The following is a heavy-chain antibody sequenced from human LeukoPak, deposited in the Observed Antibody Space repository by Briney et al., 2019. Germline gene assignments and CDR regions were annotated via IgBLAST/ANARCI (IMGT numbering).Heavy chain of an antibody. D-gene: IGHD6-6*01. CDR1: GFTFSSYA. CDR3: AKAPAPIAARPWYYYYMDV. V-gene: IGHV3-23*01. J-gene: IGHJ6*03. CDR2: ISGSGGST. Sequence: PGGSLRLSCAASGFTFSSYAMGWVRQAPGKGLEWVSAISGSGGSTYYADSVKGRFTISRDNSKNTLYLQMNSLRAEDTAVYYCAKAPAPIAARPWYYYYMDVWGKGTTVTVSS.